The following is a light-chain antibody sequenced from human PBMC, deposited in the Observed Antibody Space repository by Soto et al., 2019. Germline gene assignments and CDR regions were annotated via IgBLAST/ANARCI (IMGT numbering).Light chain of an antibody. CDR1: SSDVGGYNY. CDR2: EVS. Sequence: QSALTQPASVSGSPGQSVTIPCTGTSSDVGGYNYVSWYQQHPGKAPKLMIYEVSNRPSGVSNRFSGSKSSNTASLTISGLQAEDEADYYCSSYTSSSTYVVGTGTKVTV. CDR3: SSYTSSSTYV. J-gene: IGLJ1*01. V-gene: IGLV2-14*01.